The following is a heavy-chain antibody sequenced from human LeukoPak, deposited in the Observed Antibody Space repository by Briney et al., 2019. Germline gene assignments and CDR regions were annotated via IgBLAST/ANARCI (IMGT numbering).Heavy chain of an antibody. Sequence: PGGSLRLSCAASGFTFISYAMSWVRQAPGEGLEWVSAISGSGGSTYYADSVKGRFTISRDNSKNTLYLQMNSLRAEDTAVYYCAKGDWGRLGYCSDWGQGTLVTVSS. CDR1: GFTFISYA. CDR3: AKGDWGRLGYCSD. V-gene: IGHV3-23*01. J-gene: IGHJ4*02. CDR2: ISGSGGST. D-gene: IGHD2-15*01.